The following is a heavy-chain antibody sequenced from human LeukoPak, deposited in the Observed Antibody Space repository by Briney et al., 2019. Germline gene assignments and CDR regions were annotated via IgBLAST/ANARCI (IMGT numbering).Heavy chain of an antibody. V-gene: IGHV3-23*01. CDR3: AREGYYYGSGRPMPFDP. J-gene: IGHJ5*02. Sequence: GGSLRLSCAASGFSFSTYSMSWVRQAPGKGLEWVSVISDTGATTFYADSVKGRFTISRDNSKNTLYLQMSSLRVEDTAAYYRAREGYYYGSGRPMPFDPWGQGTLVTVSS. D-gene: IGHD3-10*01. CDR2: ISDTGATT. CDR1: GFSFSTYS.